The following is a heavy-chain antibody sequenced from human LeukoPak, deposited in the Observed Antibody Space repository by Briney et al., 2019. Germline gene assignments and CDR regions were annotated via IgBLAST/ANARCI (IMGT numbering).Heavy chain of an antibody. D-gene: IGHD3-22*01. V-gene: IGHV3-21*01. CDR1: GFTFSSSW. CDR2: FGTRSTSI. CDR3: AREVSEGFDF. Sequence: GGSLRLSCAASGFTFSSSWMNWVRQAPGKGLDWVSSFGTRSTSIYHAGSVKGRFAISRDNAKNSLYLQMNSLKAEDTALYYCAREVSEGFDFWGQGTLVTVSS. J-gene: IGHJ4*02.